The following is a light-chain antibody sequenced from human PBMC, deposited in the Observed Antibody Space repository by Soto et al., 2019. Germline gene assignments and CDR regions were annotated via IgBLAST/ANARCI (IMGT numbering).Light chain of an antibody. J-gene: IGLJ1*01. Sequence: QSALTQPASVSGSPGQSITISCTGTSSDVGGYKFVSWYQQHPGKAPKLMIYEVSNRPSGVSSRFSGSKSGNTASLTISGLQAEDEADYYCGSYTGSIYVFGTGTKVPVL. CDR3: GSYTGSIYV. CDR2: EVS. V-gene: IGLV2-14*01. CDR1: SSDVGGYKF.